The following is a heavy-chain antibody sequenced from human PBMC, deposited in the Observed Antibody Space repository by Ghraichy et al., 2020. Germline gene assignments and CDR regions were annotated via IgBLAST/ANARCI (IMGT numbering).Heavy chain of an antibody. CDR3: ARVKSAWYGMDV. D-gene: IGHD2/OR15-2a*01. V-gene: IGHV3-7*03. Sequence: GEYLNISCAASGFTFSSYWMSWVRQAPGKGLEWVANIKQDGSEKYYVDSVKGRFTISRDNAKNSLYLQMNSLRAEDTAVYYCARVKSAWYGMDVWGRGTTVTVSS. J-gene: IGHJ6*02. CDR2: IKQDGSEK. CDR1: GFTFSSYW.